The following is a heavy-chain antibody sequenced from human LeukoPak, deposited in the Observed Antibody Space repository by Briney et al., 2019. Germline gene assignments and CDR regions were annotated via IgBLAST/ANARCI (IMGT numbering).Heavy chain of an antibody. D-gene: IGHD2-21*02. V-gene: IGHV4-59*08. CDR3: ARLVTAIDY. CDR2: IYYSGST. CDR1: GGSISSYY. J-gene: IGHJ4*02. Sequence: SETLSLTCTVSGGSISSYYWSWIRQPPGKGLEWIGYIYYSGSTNYNPSLKSRVTISVDTSKNQFSLKLSAVTAADTAVYYCARLVTAIDYWGQGTLVTVSS.